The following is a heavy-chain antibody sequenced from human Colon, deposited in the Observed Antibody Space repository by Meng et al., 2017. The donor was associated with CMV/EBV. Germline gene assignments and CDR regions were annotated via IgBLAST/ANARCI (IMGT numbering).Heavy chain of an antibody. Sequence: GESLKISCAASGFTFSSYAMSWVRQAPGKGLEWVSSISSSSTIYYADSVKGRFVLSRDNSKNTLYLEMKSLSGEDTAAYYCAARLGYYFDYWGQGAVVTVSS. CDR3: AARLGYYFDY. J-gene: IGHJ4*02. D-gene: IGHD2-15*01. CDR2: ISSSSTI. V-gene: IGHV3-69-1*01. CDR1: GFTFSSYA.